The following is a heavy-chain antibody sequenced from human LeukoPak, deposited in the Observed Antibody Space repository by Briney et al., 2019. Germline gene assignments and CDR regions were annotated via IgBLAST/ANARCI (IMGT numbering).Heavy chain of an antibody. V-gene: IGHV3-23*01. CDR2: ISDSSRTT. CDR1: GFTFSTEA. D-gene: IGHD6-13*01. J-gene: IGHJ4*02. CDR3: AKKLGFIPQFDY. Sequence: GGSLRLSCEVSGFTFSTEAMTWVRQAPGQGLEWFSSISDSSRTTYYADSVQGRFTISRDNSGNTVYLQMNSLRVEDTAFYYCAKKLGFIPQFDYWSQGTLVAVSS.